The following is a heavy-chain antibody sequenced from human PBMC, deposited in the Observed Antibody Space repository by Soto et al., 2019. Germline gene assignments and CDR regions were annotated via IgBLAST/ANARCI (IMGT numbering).Heavy chain of an antibody. CDR2: INAGNGNT. CDR1: GYTFTSYA. CDR3: AAGAVPAAGTAADYYGMDV. Sequence: ASVKVSCKASGYTFTSYAMHWVRQAPGQRLEWMGWINAGNGNTKYSQKFRGRVTITRDTSASTAYMELSSLRSEDTAVYYCAAGAVPAAGTAADYYGMDVWGQGTTVTVSS. V-gene: IGHV1-3*01. D-gene: IGHD2-2*01. J-gene: IGHJ6*02.